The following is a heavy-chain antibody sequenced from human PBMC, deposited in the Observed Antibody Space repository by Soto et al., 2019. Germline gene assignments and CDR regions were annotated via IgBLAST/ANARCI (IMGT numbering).Heavy chain of an antibody. J-gene: IGHJ5*02. CDR3: AGQFYYDSSGYPWFDP. V-gene: IGHV3-11*01. Sequence: GSLRLSCAASGFTFSDYYMSWIRQAPGKVLEWVSYISSSGSTIYYADSVKGRFTISRDNAKNSLYLQMNSLRAEDTAVYYCAGQFYYDSSGYPWFDPWGQGXLVTVYS. D-gene: IGHD3-22*01. CDR1: GFTFSDYY. CDR2: ISSSGSTI.